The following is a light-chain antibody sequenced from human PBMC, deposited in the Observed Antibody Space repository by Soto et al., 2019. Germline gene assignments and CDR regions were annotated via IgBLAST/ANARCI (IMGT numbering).Light chain of an antibody. J-gene: IGLJ1*01. CDR2: EVS. Sequence: QSVLTQPASVSGSPGQSITISCTGTSSDVGSYNFVSWYQQLPGKAPKLMIYEVSNRPSGVSNRFSGSKSGNTASLTISGLQAEEEADYYCSSYKTSSNYVFGSGTKVTV. CDR1: SSDVGSYNF. V-gene: IGLV2-14*01. CDR3: SSYKTSSNYV.